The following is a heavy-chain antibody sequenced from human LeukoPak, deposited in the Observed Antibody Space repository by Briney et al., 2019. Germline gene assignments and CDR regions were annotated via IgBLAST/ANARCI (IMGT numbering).Heavy chain of an antibody. CDR2: IKQDGSEK. CDR3: ARGPRYSFY. J-gene: IGHJ4*02. V-gene: IGHV3-7*01. D-gene: IGHD6-13*01. Sequence: GGSLRLSCAASGFTFSTYWMSWVRQAPGKGLEWVANIKQDGSEKYYVDSVKGRFTISRDNAKNSLYLQMNTLRPEDTAVYYCARGPRYSFYWGQGTLVSVSS. CDR1: GFTFSTYW.